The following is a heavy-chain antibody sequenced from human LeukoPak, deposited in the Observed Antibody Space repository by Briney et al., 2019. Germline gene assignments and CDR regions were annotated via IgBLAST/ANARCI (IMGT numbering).Heavy chain of an antibody. Sequence: SETLSLTCAVYGASFCGHYCSWIRQPPGKGLEWIGEITHSGSTNYNPSLKSRVTISGDTSNNHFSLKLSSVTAADTAVYYCARSGVWGQGTLVTVSS. CDR3: ARSGV. J-gene: IGHJ4*02. CDR1: GASFCGHY. D-gene: IGHD5-12*01. CDR2: ITHSGST. V-gene: IGHV4-34*01.